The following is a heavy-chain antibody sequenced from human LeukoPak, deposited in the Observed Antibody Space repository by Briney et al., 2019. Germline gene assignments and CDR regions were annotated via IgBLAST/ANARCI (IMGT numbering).Heavy chain of an antibody. V-gene: IGHV4-34*12. CDR2: IIQSGRI. D-gene: IGHD3-3*01. CDR1: GGSFSDHY. Sequence: PSETLSLTCAVYGGSFSDHYWIWIRQPPGKGLEYIGEIIQSGRINFNPSLKSRVTISLDTSKNKFSLRLSSVTAADTAVYYCARAISDFWSGYPSGGAFDLWGQGTMVTVSS. J-gene: IGHJ3*01. CDR3: ARAISDFWSGYPSGGAFDL.